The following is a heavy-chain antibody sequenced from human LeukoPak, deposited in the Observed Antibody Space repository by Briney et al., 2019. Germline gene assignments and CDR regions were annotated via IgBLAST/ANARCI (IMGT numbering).Heavy chain of an antibody. Sequence: GGSLRLSCAASGFTFSSYSMNWVRQAPGKGLEWVSSISSSSSYIYYADSVKGRFTISRDNAKNSLYLQMNSLRAEDTAVYYCARDRDYYDSSGYRGPMGVLSRWGQGTLVTVSS. V-gene: IGHV3-21*01. D-gene: IGHD3-22*01. CDR2: ISSSSSYI. CDR1: GFTFSSYS. J-gene: IGHJ4*02. CDR3: ARDRDYYDSSGYRGPMGVLSR.